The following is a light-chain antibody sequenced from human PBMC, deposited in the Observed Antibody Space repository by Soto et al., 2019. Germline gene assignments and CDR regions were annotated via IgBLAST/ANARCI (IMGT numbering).Light chain of an antibody. CDR1: ESVSSNQ. Sequence: VVLTQSPATLTLSPGERAALSCGASESVSSNQLAWYQQKPGLAPRLLIYDASSRASGIPERFSGSGSGTGFSLTISSLEPEDSAVYYCQQYGRAPITFGQGTRRENK. CDR2: DAS. V-gene: IGKV3D-20*01. J-gene: IGKJ5*01. CDR3: QQYGRAPIT.